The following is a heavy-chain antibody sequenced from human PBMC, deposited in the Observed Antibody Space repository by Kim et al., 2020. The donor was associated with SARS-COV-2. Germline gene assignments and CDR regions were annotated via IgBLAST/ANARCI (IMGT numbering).Heavy chain of an antibody. D-gene: IGHD5-18*01. V-gene: IGHV4-4*02. CDR2: IYHSGST. Sequence: SETLSLTCAVSGGSISSSNWWSWVRQPPGKGLEWIGEIYHSGSTNYNPSLKSRVTISVDKSKNQFSLKLSSVTAADTAVYYCARGGIQLWGDYYYYYGMDVWGQGTTVTVSS. CDR1: GGSISSSNW. J-gene: IGHJ6*02. CDR3: ARGGIQLWGDYYYYYGMDV.